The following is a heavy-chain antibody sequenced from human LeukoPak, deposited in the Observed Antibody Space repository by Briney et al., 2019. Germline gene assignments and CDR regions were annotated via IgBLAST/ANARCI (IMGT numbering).Heavy chain of an antibody. V-gene: IGHV1-69*04. CDR1: GGTFSSYA. CDR3: AREPIYYYDSSGSLSFFDY. D-gene: IGHD3-22*01. Sequence: SVKVSCKASGGTFSSYAISWVRQAPGQGLEWMGRIIPILGIANYAQKFQGRVTITADKSTSTAYMELSSLRSEDTAVYYCAREPIYYYDSSGSLSFFDYWGQGTLVTVSS. J-gene: IGHJ4*02. CDR2: IIPILGIA.